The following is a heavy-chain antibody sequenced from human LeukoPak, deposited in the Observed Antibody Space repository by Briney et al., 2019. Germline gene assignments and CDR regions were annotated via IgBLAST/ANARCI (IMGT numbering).Heavy chain of an antibody. V-gene: IGHV4-34*01. J-gene: IGHJ6*04. Sequence: SETLSLTCTVSGGSISSYYWSWIRQPPGKGLEWIGEINHSGSTNYNPSLKSRVTISVDTSKNQFSLKLSSVTAADTAVYYCARGQTFYGMDVWGKGTTVTVSS. CDR2: INHSGST. CDR1: GGSISSYY. CDR3: ARGQTFYGMDV.